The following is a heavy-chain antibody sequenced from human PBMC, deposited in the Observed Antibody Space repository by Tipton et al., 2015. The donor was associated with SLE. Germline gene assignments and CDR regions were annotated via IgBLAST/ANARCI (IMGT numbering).Heavy chain of an antibody. D-gene: IGHD3-16*01. V-gene: IGHV3-9*03. Sequence: SLRLSCAASGFTFDDYAMHWVRQAPGKGLEWVSGISWNSGSIGYADSVKGRFTISRDNAKNSLYLQMNSLRAEDMALYYCAKDMRGGAFDIWGQGTMVTVSS. CDR3: AKDMRGGAFDI. J-gene: IGHJ3*02. CDR1: GFTFDDYA. CDR2: ISWNSGSI.